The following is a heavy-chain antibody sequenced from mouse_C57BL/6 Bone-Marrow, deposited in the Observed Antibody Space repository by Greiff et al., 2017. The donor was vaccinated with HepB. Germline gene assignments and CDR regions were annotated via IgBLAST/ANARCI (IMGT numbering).Heavy chain of an antibody. CDR1: GFTFSSYA. J-gene: IGHJ4*01. V-gene: IGHV5-4*03. D-gene: IGHD2-1*01. Sequence: EVKLVESGGGLVKPGGSLKLSCAASGFTFSSYAMSWVRQTPEKRLEWVATISDGGSYTYYPDNVKGRFPISRDNSKNNLYLQMSHLKSEDTAMYYCARGSMVTHAIDYWGQGTSVTVSS. CDR3: ARGSMVTHAIDY. CDR2: ISDGGSYT.